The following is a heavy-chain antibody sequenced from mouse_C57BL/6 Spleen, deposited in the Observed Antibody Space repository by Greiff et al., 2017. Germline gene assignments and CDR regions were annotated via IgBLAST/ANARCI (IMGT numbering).Heavy chain of an antibody. CDR2: ISDGGSYT. CDR1: GFTFSSYA. D-gene: IGHD1-1*01. V-gene: IGHV5-4*01. J-gene: IGHJ4*01. CDR3: ARDEGSTVVDYYAMDY. Sequence: EVQLVESGGGLVKPGGSLKLSCAASGFTFSSYAMSWVRQTPEKRLEWVATISDGGSYTYYPDNVKGRFTISRDNAKNNLYLQMSHLKSEDTAMYYCARDEGSTVVDYYAMDYWGQGTSVTVSS.